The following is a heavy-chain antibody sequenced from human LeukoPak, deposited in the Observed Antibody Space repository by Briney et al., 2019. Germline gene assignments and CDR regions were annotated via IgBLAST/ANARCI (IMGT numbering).Heavy chain of an antibody. CDR1: GFTFSSYS. V-gene: IGHV3-21*04. J-gene: IGHJ4*02. D-gene: IGHD4-17*01. Sequence: GGSLRLSCAASGFTFSSYSMNWVRQAPGKGLEWVSSISSSSSYIYYADSVKGRFTISRDNAKNSLYLQMNSLRAEDTAVYYCAIPGGGTTVTTRDYWGQGTLVTVSS. CDR2: ISSSSSYI. CDR3: AIPGGGTTVTTRDY.